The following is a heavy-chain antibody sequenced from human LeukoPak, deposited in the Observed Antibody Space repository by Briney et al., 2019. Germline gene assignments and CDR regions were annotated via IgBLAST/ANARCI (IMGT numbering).Heavy chain of an antibody. J-gene: IGHJ6*02. Sequence: PGGSLRLSCAASGFTFSSYSMNWVRQAPGKGLDWVSSISSSSSYIYYADSVKGRFTISRDNAKNSLYLQMNSLRAEDTAVYYCALLPRELAGEGMDVWGQGTTVTVSS. CDR3: ALLPRELAGEGMDV. CDR2: ISSSSSYI. V-gene: IGHV3-21*01. D-gene: IGHD3-10*01. CDR1: GFTFSSYS.